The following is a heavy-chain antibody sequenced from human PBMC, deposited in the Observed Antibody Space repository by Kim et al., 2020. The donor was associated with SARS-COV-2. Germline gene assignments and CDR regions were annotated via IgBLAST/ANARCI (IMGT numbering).Heavy chain of an antibody. CDR1: GFTFSNYE. V-gene: IGHV3-48*03. D-gene: IGHD6-19*01. CDR3: ARGRNSSGWYALY. Sequence: GGSLRLSCEASGFTFSNYEMNWVRQAPGKGLDWVSYISSSCSTIYYADSVKCRFTISRDNAKNSLYLQMNSLRAEDTAVYYCARGRNSSGWYALYWGQGTLFTVYS. J-gene: IGHJ4*02. CDR2: ISSSCSTI.